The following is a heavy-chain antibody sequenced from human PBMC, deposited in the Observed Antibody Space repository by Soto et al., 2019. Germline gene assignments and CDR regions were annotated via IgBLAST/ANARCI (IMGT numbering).Heavy chain of an antibody. Sequence: SGPTLVNPTQTLTLTCSFSGFSLSVSGVGVGWIRQPPGKALEWLALIFWNDDKRYNPSLKSRLTITKDTSKNQVVLTMTNMDPVDTATYYCAHRYASGWLFDYFDFWGQGALVTVSS. CDR2: IFWNDDK. CDR1: GFSLSVSGVG. J-gene: IGHJ4*02. CDR3: AHRYASGWLFDYFDF. D-gene: IGHD6-19*01. V-gene: IGHV2-5*01.